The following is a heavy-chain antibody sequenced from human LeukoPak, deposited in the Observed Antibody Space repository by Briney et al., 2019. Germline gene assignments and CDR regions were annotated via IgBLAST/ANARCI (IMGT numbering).Heavy chain of an antibody. CDR3: TKESLPYCSTSSCSIDS. Sequence: GGSLRLSCAASGFTFNKYGMHWVRQAPGKGLEGVAFIRYDGSDKYYADSVKGRFTISRDNSKNTLDLQMNSLRPQDTAVYYCTKESLPYCSTSSCSIDSWGQGTLVTVSS. CDR1: GFTFNKYG. CDR2: IRYDGSDK. D-gene: IGHD2-2*01. J-gene: IGHJ4*02. V-gene: IGHV3-30*02.